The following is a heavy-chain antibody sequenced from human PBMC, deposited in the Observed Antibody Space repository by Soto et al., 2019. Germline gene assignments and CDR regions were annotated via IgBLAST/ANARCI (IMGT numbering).Heavy chain of an antibody. CDR2: IFTRDSET. D-gene: IGHD3-10*01. Sequence: PGESLKISCKGPGHLFNNHWIGWVRQTPGKGLEWMGLIFTRDSETKTSPSFQGHVSFSVDNSINTVYLQWTSLKTTDNGIYFCARGYFDSGHGYDLWGQGTMVNVS. J-gene: IGHJ5*02. V-gene: IGHV5-51*01. CDR1: GHLFNNHW. CDR3: ARGYFDSGHGYDL.